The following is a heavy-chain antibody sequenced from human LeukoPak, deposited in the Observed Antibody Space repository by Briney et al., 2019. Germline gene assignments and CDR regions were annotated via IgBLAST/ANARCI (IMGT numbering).Heavy chain of an antibody. CDR3: ARAGGVHTYGNYFDY. CDR1: GFTFTDYY. Sequence: GGSLRLSCAASGFTFTDYYMSWIRLAPGKGLEWVSYITTRSSYTNYAGSVKGRFTISRDNAKNSLFLQMNGLRAEDTAVYYCARAGGVHTYGNYFDYWGQGTLVTVSS. CDR2: ITTRSSYT. V-gene: IGHV3-11*06. J-gene: IGHJ4*02. D-gene: IGHD3-10*01.